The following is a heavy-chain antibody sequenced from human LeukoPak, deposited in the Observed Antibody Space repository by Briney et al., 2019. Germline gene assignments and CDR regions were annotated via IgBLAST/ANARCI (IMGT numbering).Heavy chain of an antibody. CDR1: GYTFTSYG. D-gene: IGHD2-2*01. V-gene: IGHV1-18*01. CDR3: ARRGAYCSSTSCYAYYYMDV. CDR2: ISAYNGNT. J-gene: IGHJ6*03. Sequence: ASVKVSCKASGYTFTSYGISWVRQAPGQGLEWMGWISAYNGNTNYAQELQGRVTMTTDTSTSTAYMELRSLRSDDTAVYYCARRGAYCSSTSCYAYYYMDVWGKGTTVTVSS.